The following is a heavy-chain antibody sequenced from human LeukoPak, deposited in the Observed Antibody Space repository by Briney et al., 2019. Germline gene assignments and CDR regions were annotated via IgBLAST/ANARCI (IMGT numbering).Heavy chain of an antibody. CDR1: GFTFSSYW. V-gene: IGHV3-7*01. CDR2: GKQDGSEK. D-gene: IGHD6-19*01. Sequence: GGSLRLSCAASGFTFSSYWMNWLRQAPGKGLEWVANGKQDGSEKDYVDSVKGRFTISRDNAKNSLYLQMNSLRAEDTAVYYCARVSSLAVAGFFDYWGQGILVTVSS. J-gene: IGHJ4*02. CDR3: ARVSSLAVAGFFDY.